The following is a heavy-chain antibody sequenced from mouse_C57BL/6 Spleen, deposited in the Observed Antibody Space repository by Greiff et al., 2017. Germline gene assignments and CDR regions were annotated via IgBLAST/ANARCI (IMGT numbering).Heavy chain of an antibody. D-gene: IGHD1-1*01. Sequence: VQLQQSGPGLVAPSQSLSITCTVSGFSLTSYAISWVRQPPGQGLEWLGVIWTGGGTNYNSALKSRLSISKDNSKSQVFLKMNSLQTDDTARYYCARINYSSSYHAMDYWGQGTSVTVSS. CDR1: GFSLTSYA. J-gene: IGHJ4*01. V-gene: IGHV2-9-1*01. CDR3: ARINYSSSYHAMDY. CDR2: IWTGGGT.